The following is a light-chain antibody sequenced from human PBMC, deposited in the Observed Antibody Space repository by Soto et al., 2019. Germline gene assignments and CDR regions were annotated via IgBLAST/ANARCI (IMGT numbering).Light chain of an antibody. CDR2: WAS. V-gene: IGKV4-1*01. Sequence: DIVMSQSPDSLAVSLGERATINCKSSQSVLYSFNNKNYLAWYQQKPGQPPKLLIYWASTRESGVPDRFSGSGSGTDFPLTISSLQAEDVAVYYCQQYYSTPPYTFGQGTKLEIK. CDR3: QQYYSTPPYT. J-gene: IGKJ2*01. CDR1: QSVLYSFNNKNY.